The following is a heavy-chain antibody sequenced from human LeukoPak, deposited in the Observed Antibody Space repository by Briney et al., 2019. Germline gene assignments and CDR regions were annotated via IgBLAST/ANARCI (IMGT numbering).Heavy chain of an antibody. Sequence: SETLSLTCAVYGGSFSGYYWSWIRQPPGKGLEWIGEINHSGTTNYNPSLKSRVTISVDTCKNQFSLKLSSVTAADTAVYYCARRRRDISTGYRYPYYYYGMDVWGQGTRVTVSS. V-gene: IGHV4-34*01. D-gene: IGHD3-9*01. CDR3: ARRRRDISTGYRYPYYYYGMDV. CDR2: INHSGTT. CDR1: GGSFSGYY. J-gene: IGHJ6*02.